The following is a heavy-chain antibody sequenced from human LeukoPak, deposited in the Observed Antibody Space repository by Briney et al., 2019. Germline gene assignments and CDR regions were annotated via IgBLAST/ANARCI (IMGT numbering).Heavy chain of an antibody. V-gene: IGHV4-39*01. CDR1: GGSISSSSYY. J-gene: IGHJ5*02. CDR2: IYYSGST. Sequence: PSETLSLTCTVSGGSISSSSYYWGWIRQPPGEGLEWIGSIYYSGSTYYNPSLKSRVTISVDTSKNQFSLKLSSVTAADTAVYYCARHSVPTYCYGSGSYYENWFDPWGQGTLVTVSS. CDR3: ARHSVPTYCYGSGSYYENWFDP. D-gene: IGHD3-10*01.